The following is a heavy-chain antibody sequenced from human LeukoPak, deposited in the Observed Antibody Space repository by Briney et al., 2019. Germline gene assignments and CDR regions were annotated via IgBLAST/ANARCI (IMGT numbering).Heavy chain of an antibody. Sequence: GESLKISCQGSGYDFATYWIGWVRQMPGKGLEWMGKIYPGDSDTKYSPSFQGQVTISADKSLGSAYLQWSSLKSSDTAMYYCARLPQDYYYHGMDVWGQGTTVTVSS. J-gene: IGHJ6*02. CDR2: IYPGDSDT. V-gene: IGHV5-51*01. CDR1: GYDFATYW. CDR3: ARLPQDYYYHGMDV.